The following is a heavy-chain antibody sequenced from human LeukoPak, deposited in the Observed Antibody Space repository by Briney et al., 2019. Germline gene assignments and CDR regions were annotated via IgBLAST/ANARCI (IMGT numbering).Heavy chain of an antibody. D-gene: IGHD3-10*01. CDR3: AKDGYGSRSYNDA. CDR2: ISGSGGST. V-gene: IGHV3-23*01. J-gene: IGHJ4*02. CDR1: GFTFSSYA. Sequence: GGSLRLSCAASGFTFSSYAMSWVRQAPGKGLEWVSAISGSGGSTYYADSVKGRFTNSRDNSKNTLYLQMNSLRAEDTAVYYCAKDGYGSRSYNDAWGQGTLVTVSS.